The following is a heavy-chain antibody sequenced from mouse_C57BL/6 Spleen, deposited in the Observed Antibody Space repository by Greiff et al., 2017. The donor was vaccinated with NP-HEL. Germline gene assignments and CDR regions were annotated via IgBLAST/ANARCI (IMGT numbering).Heavy chain of an antibody. V-gene: IGHV5-6*01. J-gene: IGHJ4*01. D-gene: IGHD3-2*02. CDR1: GFTFSSYG. Sequence: EVKLQESGGDLVKPGGSLKLSCAASGFTFSSYGMSWVRQTPDKRLEWVATISSGGSYTYYPDSVKGRFTISRDNAKNTLYLQMSSLKSEDTAMYYCARLDSSGYPYAMDYWGQGTSVTVSS. CDR2: ISSGGSYT. CDR3: ARLDSSGYPYAMDY.